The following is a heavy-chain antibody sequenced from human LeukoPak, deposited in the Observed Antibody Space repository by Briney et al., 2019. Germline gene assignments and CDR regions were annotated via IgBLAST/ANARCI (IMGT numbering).Heavy chain of an antibody. CDR2: IWYDGSNK. J-gene: IGHJ6*02. CDR3: ARDDRLELAVAGFYGMDV. Sequence: GGSLRLSCAASGFTFSSYGMHWVRQAPGKGLEWVAVIWYDGSNKNYADSVKGRFTISRDNSKNTLYLQMNSLRAEDTAVYYCARDDRLELAVAGFYGMDVWGQGTTVTVSS. V-gene: IGHV3-33*01. CDR1: GFTFSSYG. D-gene: IGHD6-19*01.